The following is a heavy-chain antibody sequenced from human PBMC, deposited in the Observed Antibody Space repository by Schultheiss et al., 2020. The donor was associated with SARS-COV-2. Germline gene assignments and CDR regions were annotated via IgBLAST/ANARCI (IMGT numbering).Heavy chain of an antibody. CDR1: GFTFSSYS. J-gene: IGHJ2*01. D-gene: IGHD6-13*01. V-gene: IGHV3-48*01. CDR3: ARAGSRWPWYFDL. CDR2: ISSRGERK. Sequence: GGSLRLSCSASGFTFSSYSMNWVRQAPGKGLEWIAYISSRGERKLYADAVKGRFIISRDNSKNTLYLQMNSLRAEDTAVYYCARAGSRWPWYFDLWGRGTPVTVSS.